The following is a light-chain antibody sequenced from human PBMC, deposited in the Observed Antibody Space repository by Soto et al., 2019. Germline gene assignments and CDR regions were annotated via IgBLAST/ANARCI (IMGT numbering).Light chain of an antibody. CDR3: QQYNSYSWT. V-gene: IGKV1-5*01. Sequence: DIQMTQSPSTLSASVGDRVTITCRASQSISSWLAWYQQKPGKARKLLIYDASSLESGVPSRFSGSGSGTEFTLTICSLQPDDFATYYCQQYNSYSWTFGQGTKVDIK. J-gene: IGKJ1*01. CDR2: DAS. CDR1: QSISSW.